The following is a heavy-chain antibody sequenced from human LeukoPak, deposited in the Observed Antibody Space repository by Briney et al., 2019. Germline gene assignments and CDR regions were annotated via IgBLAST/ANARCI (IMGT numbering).Heavy chain of an antibody. V-gene: IGHV3-21*06. D-gene: IGHD2-8*01. Sequence: GGSLTLSCAASGFSFSSYRMNWVRQAPGKGLEWVSSVSNSGDYIHYADSVKGRFTISRDNSKNSLYLQMDSRSAEDTAVYFCARALIGYYFDYWGQGPLVTVSS. CDR2: VSNSGDYI. CDR3: ARALIGYYFDY. CDR1: GFSFSSYR. J-gene: IGHJ4*02.